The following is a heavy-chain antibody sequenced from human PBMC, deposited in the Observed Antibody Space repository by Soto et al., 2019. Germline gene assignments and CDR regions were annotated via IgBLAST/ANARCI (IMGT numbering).Heavy chain of an antibody. CDR1: RYTLTELS. CDR3: ATRVFCSGGSCYQH. J-gene: IGHJ1*01. CDR2: FDPEDCET. V-gene: IGHV1-24*01. D-gene: IGHD2-15*01. Sequence: GASVKVSCKVSRYTLTELSMHWVRQAPGKGLERMGGFDPEDCETIYAQKFQGRVTMTEDTSTDTAYMELSSLRSEDTAVYYCATRVFCSGGSCYQHWGQGTLVTVSS.